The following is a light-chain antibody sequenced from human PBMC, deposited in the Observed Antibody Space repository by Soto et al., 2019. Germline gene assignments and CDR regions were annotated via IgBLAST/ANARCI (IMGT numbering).Light chain of an antibody. CDR3: QQYDSLPPT. Sequence: DIQMTQSPSSLSAFVGDSITITCQASQDIKNYLNWYQHKPGKAPKLLIYDAFKSDTGVPSRFSGSGSGTDFTFTINSLQPEDIATYFCQQYDSLPPTFGGGTRVDI. CDR2: DAF. V-gene: IGKV1-33*01. CDR1: QDIKNY. J-gene: IGKJ4*01.